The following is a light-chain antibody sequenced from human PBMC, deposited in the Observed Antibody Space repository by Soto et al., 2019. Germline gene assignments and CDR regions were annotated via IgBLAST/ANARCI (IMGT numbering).Light chain of an antibody. Sequence: EIVMTQSPATLSVSPGERATLSCRASQSVSSNLAWYQQKPGQAPRLLIYGASTRATGIPGRFSGSGSGTEFPLTISSLQSEDFVVYYCQQYDNWRALTFGGGTKVEIK. CDR3: QQYDNWRALT. J-gene: IGKJ4*01. CDR1: QSVSSN. V-gene: IGKV3-15*01. CDR2: GAS.